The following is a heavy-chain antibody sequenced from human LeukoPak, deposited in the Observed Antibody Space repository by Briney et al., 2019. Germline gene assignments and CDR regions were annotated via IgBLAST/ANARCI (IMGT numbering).Heavy chain of an antibody. V-gene: IGHV3-15*01. CDR2: IKSKTDGGTT. Sequence: GGSLRLSCAASGFTFSNAWMSWVRQAPGKGLEWVGHIKSKTDGGTTDYAAPVKGRFTISRDDSKNTLYLQMNSLKTEDTAVYYCTTVPVRGVPDYWGQGTLVTVSS. CDR3: TTVPVRGVPDY. CDR1: GFTFSNAW. D-gene: IGHD3-10*01. J-gene: IGHJ4*02.